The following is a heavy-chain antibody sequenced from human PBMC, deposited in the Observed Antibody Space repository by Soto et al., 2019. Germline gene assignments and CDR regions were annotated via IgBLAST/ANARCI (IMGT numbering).Heavy chain of an antibody. Sequence: SVKVSCKASGGTFSSYAISWVRQAPGQGLEWMGGIIPIFGTANYAQKFQGRVTITADESTSTAYMELSSLRSEDTAVYYCGSPTMVWGVIALILRPQKCIDVPCQAPTVT. V-gene: IGHV1-69*13. CDR2: IIPIFGTA. CDR1: GGTFSSYA. J-gene: IGHJ6*02. D-gene: IGHD3-10*01. CDR3: GSPTMVWGVIALILRPQKCIDV.